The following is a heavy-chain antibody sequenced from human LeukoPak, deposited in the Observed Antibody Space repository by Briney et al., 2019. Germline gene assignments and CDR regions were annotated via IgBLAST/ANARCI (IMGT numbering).Heavy chain of an antibody. CDR1: GFIFSSYW. J-gene: IGHJ4*02. V-gene: IGHV3-7*01. Sequence: QPGGSLRLSCAVSGFIFSSYWMSWVRQAPGKGLEWVANIKQDGSEKLYVESVKGRFTISRDNAKNSLYLQMNSLRAEDTAVYYCARDVIAGAPGADYWGQGTLVTVSS. CDR3: ARDVIAGAPGADY. D-gene: IGHD1-26*01. CDR2: IKQDGSEK.